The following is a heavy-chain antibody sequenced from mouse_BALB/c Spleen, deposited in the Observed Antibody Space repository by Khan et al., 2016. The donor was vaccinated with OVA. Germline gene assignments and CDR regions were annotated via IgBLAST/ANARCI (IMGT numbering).Heavy chain of an antibody. CDR3: ATEKYSGRGCYAMDY. D-gene: IGHD1-1*01. CDR1: GYTFTSYW. V-gene: IGHV1S41*01. J-gene: IGHJ4*01. Sequence: DLVKPGTSVKLSCKASGYTFTSYWINWIKQRPGQGLEWIGRIGPGSSNPYYNEFFKGNAALTVDTYSSTAYIQHSSLSSEVAAVYFGATEKYSGRGCYAMDYWGQGTSVTVSS. CDR2: IGPGSSNP.